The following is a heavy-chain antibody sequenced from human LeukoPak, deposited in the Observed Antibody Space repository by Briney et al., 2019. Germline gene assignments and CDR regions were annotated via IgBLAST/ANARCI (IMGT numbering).Heavy chain of an antibody. Sequence: GGSLRLSCAASGFTFSGHNMNWVRQAPGKGLEWISFVSISSGTIYYADSVNGRFRISRDNAKSSLDLEMNSLRAEDTAVYYCARAMSTFGGVKNYFDSWGQGTLVTVSS. CDR2: VSISSGTI. V-gene: IGHV3-48*04. J-gene: IGHJ4*02. CDR1: GFTFSGHN. D-gene: IGHD3-16*01. CDR3: ARAMSTFGGVKNYFDS.